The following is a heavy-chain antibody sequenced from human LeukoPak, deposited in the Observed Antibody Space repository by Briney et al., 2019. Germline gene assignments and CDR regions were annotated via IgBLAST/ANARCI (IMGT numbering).Heavy chain of an antibody. CDR3: ARMMTDFDGSGHDIQRGAFDI. V-gene: IGHV3-30*04. CDR1: GFTFNRYR. J-gene: IGHJ3*02. CDR2: ISYDGRYQ. Sequence: GGSLRLSCAASGFTFNRYRMHWVRQAPGKGLGWVAVISYDGRYQFYADSVKGRFTVSRDNSKNTLFLQMNSLRAEDTAVYHCARMMTDFDGSGHDIQRGAFDIWGQGTMVTVS. D-gene: IGHD3-22*01.